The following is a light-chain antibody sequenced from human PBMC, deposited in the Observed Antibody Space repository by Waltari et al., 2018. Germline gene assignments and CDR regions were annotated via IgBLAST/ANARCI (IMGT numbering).Light chain of an antibody. CDR1: SLRTYY. CDR3: NSRDYSADYV. V-gene: IGLV3-19*01. J-gene: IGLJ1*01. Sequence: SSELTQDHAVSVALGQTVRITCQGASLRTYYVSWYQQKPGQAPVLISYGRHKRPSWIPARFSGSRSGDTASVTITGAQAEDEADYYCNSRDYSADYVFGTGTKVTVL. CDR2: GRH.